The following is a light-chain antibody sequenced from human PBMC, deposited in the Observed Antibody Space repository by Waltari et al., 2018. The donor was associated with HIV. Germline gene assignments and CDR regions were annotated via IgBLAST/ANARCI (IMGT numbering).Light chain of an antibody. V-gene: IGKV4-1*01. Sequence: DIMLPQYPDSQAVSVAERGTINCKSMKRVLYSANNNIYLAWYQQKPGQPPKLLIYWASTRESGVPDRFSGSGSGTDFTLTISSLQAEDVAVYYCQQYYSTPWTFGQGTKVEIK. CDR1: KRVLYSANNNIY. CDR3: QQYYSTPWT. CDR2: WAS. J-gene: IGKJ1*01.